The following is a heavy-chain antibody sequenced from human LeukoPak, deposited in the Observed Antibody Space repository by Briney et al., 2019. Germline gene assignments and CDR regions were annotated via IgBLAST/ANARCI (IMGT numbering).Heavy chain of an antibody. J-gene: IGHJ4*02. CDR3: TVIAVTGTAGAFDY. CDR2: IDSSGSKT. CDR1: GFTFTNYW. V-gene: IGHV3-74*01. Sequence: PGGSLTLSCAASGFTFTNYWMHWVRQAPGKGQVWVSRIDSSGSKTDYADSVKGRFTISRDNAKNTVYLHMNSLRAEDTALYYRTVIAVTGTAGAFDYWGQGTLVTVSS. D-gene: IGHD6-19*01.